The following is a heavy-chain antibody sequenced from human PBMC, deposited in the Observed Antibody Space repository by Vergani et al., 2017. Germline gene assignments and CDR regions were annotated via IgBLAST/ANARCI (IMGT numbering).Heavy chain of an antibody. D-gene: IGHD5-24*01. CDR2: IIPILGIA. J-gene: IGHJ4*02. CDR3: ARDLLGSDGYNYVY. V-gene: IGHV1-69*09. Sequence: QVQLVQSGAEVKKPGASVKVSCKASGYTFTSYDINWVRQATGQGLEWMGWIIPILGIANYAQKFQGRVTITADKSTSTAYMELSSLRSEDTAVYYCARDLLGSDGYNYVYWGQGTLVTVSS. CDR1: GYTFTSYD.